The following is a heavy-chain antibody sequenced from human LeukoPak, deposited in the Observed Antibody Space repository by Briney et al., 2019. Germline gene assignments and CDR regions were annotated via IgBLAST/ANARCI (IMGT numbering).Heavy chain of an antibody. Sequence: GGSLRLSCAASGFSFSTYGMHWVRHAPGKRLERGAVISHDGSNKYYTDSVKGRFSISRDNFKNTLYLQMNSLRAADTAVYYCAKGILVRGVLSPSVDYWGQGTLVTVSS. CDR3: AKGILVRGVLSPSVDY. CDR2: ISHDGSNK. D-gene: IGHD3-10*01. J-gene: IGHJ4*02. CDR1: GFSFSTYG. V-gene: IGHV3-30*18.